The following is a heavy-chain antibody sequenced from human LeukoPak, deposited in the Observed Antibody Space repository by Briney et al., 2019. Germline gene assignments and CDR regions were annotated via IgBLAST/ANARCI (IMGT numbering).Heavy chain of an antibody. J-gene: IGHJ4*02. CDR1: GSTFSNYA. CDR3: ARPYGGQGY. V-gene: IGHV3-48*03. D-gene: IGHD4-23*01. CDR2: ISSSGGTI. Sequence: PGGSLRLSCAASGSTFSNYAMHWVRQAPGKGPEWLSYISSSGGTIYYADSVKGRFTISRDNARNSLYLQMNSLRAEDTAVYYCARPYGGQGYWGQGTLVTVSS.